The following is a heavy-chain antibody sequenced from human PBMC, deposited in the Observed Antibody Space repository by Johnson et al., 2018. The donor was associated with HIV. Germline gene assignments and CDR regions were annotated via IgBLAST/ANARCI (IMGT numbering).Heavy chain of an antibody. CDR2: ICSDGSNK. V-gene: IGHV3-33*01. CDR1: GFIFSSYG. CDR3: ATSTASVALDI. Sequence: QMQLVESGGGVVQPGRSVRLSCAASGFIFSSYGMHWVRQAPGKGLEWVAVICSDGSNKYYADSVKGRFTISRDNSKNTLFLQMNSLRADDTAMYYCATSTASVALDIWGQGTMVTVSS. D-gene: IGHD1-1*01. J-gene: IGHJ3*02.